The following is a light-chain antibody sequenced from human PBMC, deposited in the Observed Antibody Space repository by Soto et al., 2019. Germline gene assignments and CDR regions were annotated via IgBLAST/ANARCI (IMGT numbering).Light chain of an antibody. Sequence: QAFVTQEPSLTVSPGVTVTLTCSSSTGEVSSGNFPNWFQQKPGQAPRALTYSTDSKYSWTPARFSGSLVGGKAALTLSGVQPEDEADYYCLLYYGGAGLFGTGTKATVL. CDR3: LLYYGGAGL. J-gene: IGLJ1*01. V-gene: IGLV7-43*01. CDR2: STD. CDR1: TGEVSSGNF.